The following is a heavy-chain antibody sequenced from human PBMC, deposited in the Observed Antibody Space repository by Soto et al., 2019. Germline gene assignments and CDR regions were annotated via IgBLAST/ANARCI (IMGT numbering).Heavy chain of an antibody. CDR1: GFTFSSYA. D-gene: IGHD3-10*01. J-gene: IGHJ4*02. Sequence: QVQLVESGGGVVQPGRSLRLSCAASGFTFSSYAMHWVRQAPGKGLEWVAVISYDGSNKYYADSVKGRFTISRDNSKNTLYLKMNSRRAEDTAVYYGASKRGSDYWGQGTLVTVSS. CDR2: ISYDGSNK. CDR3: ASKRGSDY. V-gene: IGHV3-30-3*01.